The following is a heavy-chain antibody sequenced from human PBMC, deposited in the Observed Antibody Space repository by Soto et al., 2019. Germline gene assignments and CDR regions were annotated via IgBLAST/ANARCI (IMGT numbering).Heavy chain of an antibody. V-gene: IGHV4-31*03. CDR2: IYYSGST. D-gene: IGHD2-2*01. Sequence: SETLSLTCTVSGGSISSGGYYWSCIRQHPGKGLEWIGYIYYSGSTYYNPSLKSRVTISVDTSKNQFSLKLSSVTAADTAVYYCAKHYCGSSTTCFDAFDFWGQGTMVTVSS. CDR1: GGSISSGGYY. CDR3: AKHYCGSSTTCFDAFDF. J-gene: IGHJ3*01.